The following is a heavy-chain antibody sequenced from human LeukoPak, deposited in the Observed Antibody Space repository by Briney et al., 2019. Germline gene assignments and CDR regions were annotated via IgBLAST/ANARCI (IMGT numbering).Heavy chain of an antibody. V-gene: IGHV3-23*01. J-gene: IGHJ4*02. CDR1: GFTFSTYP. CDR3: AKDFGRNLGGPGY. D-gene: IGHD3-10*01. Sequence: GGSLRLSCAASGFTFSTYPMAWVRQAPGGGLEWVSGISGDGYSTYYADSVKGRFAISRDNSKSTLYLQMNSLRAEDTAVYYCAKDFGRNLGGPGYWGRGTRVTVSS. CDR2: ISGDGYST.